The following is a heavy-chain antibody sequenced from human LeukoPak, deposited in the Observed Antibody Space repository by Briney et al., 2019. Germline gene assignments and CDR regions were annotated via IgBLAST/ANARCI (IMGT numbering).Heavy chain of an antibody. D-gene: IGHD2-2*01. CDR3: TSLYCSSTSCLDY. Sequence: GGSLRLSCAASGFTFSGSAMHWVRQASGKGLEWVGRIRSKANSYATAYAASVKGRFTISRDDSKNTAYLQMNSLKTEDTAVYYCTSLYCSSTSCLDYWGQGTLVTVSS. CDR1: GFTFSGSA. J-gene: IGHJ4*02. V-gene: IGHV3-73*01. CDR2: IRSKANSYAT.